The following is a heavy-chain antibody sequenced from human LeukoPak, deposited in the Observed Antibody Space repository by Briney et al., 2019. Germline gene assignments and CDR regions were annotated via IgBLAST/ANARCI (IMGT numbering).Heavy chain of an antibody. J-gene: IGHJ4*02. CDR2: ISGSGGST. D-gene: IGHD3-22*01. CDR3: ARDVQTYYYDSSGYYPLGY. CDR1: GFTFSSYA. Sequence: GGSLRLSCAASGFTFSSYAMSWVRQAPGKGLEWVSAISGSGGSTYYADSVKGRFTISRDNSKNTLYLQMNSLRAEDTAVYYCARDVQTYYYDSSGYYPLGYWGQGTLVTVSS. V-gene: IGHV3-23*01.